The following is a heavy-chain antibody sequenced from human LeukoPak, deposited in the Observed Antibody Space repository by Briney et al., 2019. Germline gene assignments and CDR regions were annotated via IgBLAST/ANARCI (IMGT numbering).Heavy chain of an antibody. J-gene: IGHJ4*02. V-gene: IGHV4-59*08. D-gene: IGHD3-22*01. CDR1: GGSISIYY. Sequence: SETLSLTCTVSGGSISIYYWSGIRESPGKGLEWIGNIYYSGSTNYNPSLKSRVTISVDPSKNQFSLKVSSVTAADPAVYYCARRDSIGYYNYWGQGTLVTVSS. CDR3: ARRDSIGYYNY. CDR2: IYYSGST.